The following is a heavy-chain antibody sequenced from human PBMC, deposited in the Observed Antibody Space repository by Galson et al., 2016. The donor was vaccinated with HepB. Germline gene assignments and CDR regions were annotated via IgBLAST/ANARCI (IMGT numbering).Heavy chain of an antibody. J-gene: IGHJ4*02. CDR3: ARLVENWNEAGRFDS. CDR2: ISSSRTYI. D-gene: IGHD1-1*01. Sequence: SLRLSCAASGFTFSSYSMNWVRQAPGKGLEWVSFISSSRTYIYYADSVRGRFTISRDNAKNSLYLQMNSLRAEGTAVYYCARLVENWNEAGRFDSWGQGTLVTVSS. CDR1: GFTFSSYS. V-gene: IGHV3-21*01.